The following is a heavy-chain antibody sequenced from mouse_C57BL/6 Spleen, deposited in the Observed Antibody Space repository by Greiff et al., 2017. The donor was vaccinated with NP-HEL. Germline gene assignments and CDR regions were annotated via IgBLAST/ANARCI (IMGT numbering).Heavy chain of an antibody. J-gene: IGHJ4*01. Sequence: EVMLVESGGGLVQPGGSLKLSCAASGFTFSDYYMYWVRQTPEKRLEWVAYISNGGGSTYYPDTVKGRFTISRDNAKNTLYLQMSRLKSEDTAMYYCASSYYYSNFYYAMDYWGQGTSVTVSS. CDR3: ASSYYYSNFYYAMDY. CDR1: GFTFSDYY. CDR2: ISNGGGST. D-gene: IGHD2-5*01. V-gene: IGHV5-12*01.